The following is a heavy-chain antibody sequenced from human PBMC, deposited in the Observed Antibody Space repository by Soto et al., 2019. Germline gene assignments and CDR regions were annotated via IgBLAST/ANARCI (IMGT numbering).Heavy chain of an antibody. CDR2: ISAYNGNT. CDR3: ARGLDVLLWFGEPHPFDY. V-gene: IGHV1-18*01. J-gene: IGHJ4*02. Sequence: ASVKVSCKASGYTFTSYGISWVRQAPGQGLEWMGWISAYNGNTSYAQKLQGRVTMTTNTSTSTAYMELRSLRSEDTAVYYCARGLDVLLWFGEPHPFDYWGQGTLVTVSS. CDR1: GYTFTSYG. D-gene: IGHD3-10*01.